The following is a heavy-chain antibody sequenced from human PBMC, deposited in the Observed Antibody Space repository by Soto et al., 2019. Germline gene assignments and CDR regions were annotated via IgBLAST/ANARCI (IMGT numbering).Heavy chain of an antibody. CDR1: GFTFTTYW. V-gene: IGHV3-74*01. J-gene: IGHJ4*02. CDR2: INSDGSST. CDR3: ARGRYCSRNTCYYDY. Sequence: EVQLVESGGGLVQPGGSLRLSCAASGFTFTTYWMHWVRQAPGKGLVWVSHINSDGSSTSYADSVQGRFTISRDNAKNTLYLQMNSLRAEDTAVYYGARGRYCSRNTCYYDYWGQGTLVTVSS. D-gene: IGHD2-2*01.